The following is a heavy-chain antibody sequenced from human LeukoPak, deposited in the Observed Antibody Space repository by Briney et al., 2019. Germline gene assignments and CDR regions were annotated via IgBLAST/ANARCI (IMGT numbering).Heavy chain of an antibody. J-gene: IGHJ3*02. CDR1: GFTFSTCW. CDR3: ARESYCSGGSCYSGRAFDI. Sequence: GGSLRLSCAASGFTFSTCWMHWVRQAPGKGLVWVSRINTAGSSTYYVDSVKGRFTISRDNAKNTLYLQMNSLRAEDTAAYYCARESYCSGGSCYSGRAFDIWGQGTMVTVSS. V-gene: IGHV3-74*01. D-gene: IGHD2-15*01. CDR2: INTAGSST.